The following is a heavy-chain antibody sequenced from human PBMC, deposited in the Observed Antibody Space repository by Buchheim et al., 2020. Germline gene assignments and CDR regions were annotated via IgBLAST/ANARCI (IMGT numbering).Heavy chain of an antibody. Sequence: EVQLVESGGGLVKPGGSLRLSCAASGFTFSSYCMNWVRQAPGKGLEWVSSISSSSSYIYYADSVRGRFTISRDNAKNLLYPQMNSLRAEDTAVYYCARDRAYYDSSGYYDYWGQGTL. V-gene: IGHV3-21*01. CDR2: ISSSSSYI. J-gene: IGHJ4*02. CDR3: ARDRAYYDSSGYYDY. CDR1: GFTFSSYC. D-gene: IGHD3-22*01.